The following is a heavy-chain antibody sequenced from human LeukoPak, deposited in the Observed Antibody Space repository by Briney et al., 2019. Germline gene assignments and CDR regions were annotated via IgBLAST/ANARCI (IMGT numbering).Heavy chain of an antibody. D-gene: IGHD5-24*01. CDR1: GFTFSSYW. J-gene: IGHJ4*02. Sequence: GGSLRLSCAASGFTFSSYWMNWVRQAPGKGLVWVSRIASDGSSTTYADSVKGRFTISRDNSKNTLYLQMNSLRAEDTAVYYCAKAARKRSYFDYWGQGTLVTVSS. CDR2: IASDGSST. V-gene: IGHV3-74*01. CDR3: AKAARKRSYFDY.